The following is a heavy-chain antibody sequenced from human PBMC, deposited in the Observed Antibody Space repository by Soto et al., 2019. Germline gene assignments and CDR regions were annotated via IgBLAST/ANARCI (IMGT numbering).Heavy chain of an antibody. J-gene: IGHJ4*02. CDR3: ARDRDDYGSGNYYNRIDF. D-gene: IGHD3-10*01. CDR2: IIPFNGTP. CDR1: GYGFASYA. V-gene: IGHV1-69*13. Sequence: SVKASSKDSGYGFASYAMRWLCQDPGQGLEWMGWIIPFNGTPNYAQRFQGRVTITADESTSTAYMELSRLRAEDTAVYYCARDRDDYGSGNYYNRIDFCGQGTLVTVSS.